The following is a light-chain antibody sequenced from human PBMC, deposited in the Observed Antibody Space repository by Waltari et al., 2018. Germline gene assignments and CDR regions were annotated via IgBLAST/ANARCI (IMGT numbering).Light chain of an antibody. V-gene: IGKV3-11*01. J-gene: IGKJ4*01. CDR1: QSVSSY. Sequence: EIVLTQSPATLSLSPGERATLSCRASQSVSSYLAWYQQKPGQTPRILIYDASNRATGIPARFSGSGSGTDFTLTISSLEPEDFAVYYCQQRSNWRGLTFGGGTKVEIK. CDR2: DAS. CDR3: QQRSNWRGLT.